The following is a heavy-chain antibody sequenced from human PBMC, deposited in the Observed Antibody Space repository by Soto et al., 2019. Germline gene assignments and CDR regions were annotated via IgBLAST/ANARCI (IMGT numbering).Heavy chain of an antibody. CDR2: IYPGDSDT. D-gene: IGHD3-22*01. V-gene: IGHV5-51*01. Sequence: GESLKISCKGSGYSFTSYGSGWVRQMPGKGLEWMGIIYPGDSDTRYSPSFQGQVTISADKSISTAYLQWSSLKASDTAMYYCARPYDSSGYYAFDIWGQGTMVTVSS. J-gene: IGHJ3*02. CDR1: GYSFTSYG. CDR3: ARPYDSSGYYAFDI.